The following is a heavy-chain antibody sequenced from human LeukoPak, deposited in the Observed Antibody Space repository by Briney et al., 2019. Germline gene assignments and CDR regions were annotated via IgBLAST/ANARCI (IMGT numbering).Heavy chain of an antibody. CDR1: GYTFIHYF. V-gene: IGHV1-2*06. CDR2: INSDSGGT. J-gene: IGHJ4*02. D-gene: IGHD7-27*01. Sequence: ASVKVPCKPSGYTFIHYFIHWVRQAPGQGLEWMGRINSDSGGTEYARKFQGRVTMTRDTSITTVYMELSSLTSDDTAVYYCARDLSSTSNWELDYWGQGTLVTVSS. CDR3: ARDLSSTSNWELDY.